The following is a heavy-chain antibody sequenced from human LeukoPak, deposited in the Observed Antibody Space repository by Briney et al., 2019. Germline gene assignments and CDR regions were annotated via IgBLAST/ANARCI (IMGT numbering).Heavy chain of an antibody. D-gene: IGHD1-26*01. CDR2: ISGSGGST. CDR3: AKDLSIVGAGSFDY. V-gene: IGHV3-23*01. J-gene: IGHJ4*02. CDR1: GFTFSSYA. Sequence: PGGSLRLSCAASGFTFSSYAISWVRQAPGKGLEWVSAISGSGGSTYYADSVKGRFTISRDNSKNTLYLQMNSLRAEDTAVYYCAKDLSIVGAGSFDYWGQGTLVTVSS.